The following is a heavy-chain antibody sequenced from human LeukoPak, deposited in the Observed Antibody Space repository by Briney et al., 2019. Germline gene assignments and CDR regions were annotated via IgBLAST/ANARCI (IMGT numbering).Heavy chain of an antibody. Sequence: SETLSLTCAVSGYSISSGCYWGWIRQPPGKGLEWIGSIYHSGSTYYNPSLKSRVTISVDTSKNQFSLKLSSVTAADTAVYYCASPYCSSTSYYTWAFDIWGQGTMVTVSS. CDR3: ASPYCSSTSYYTWAFDI. J-gene: IGHJ3*02. V-gene: IGHV4-38-2*01. CDR1: GYSISSGCY. CDR2: IYHSGST. D-gene: IGHD2-2*02.